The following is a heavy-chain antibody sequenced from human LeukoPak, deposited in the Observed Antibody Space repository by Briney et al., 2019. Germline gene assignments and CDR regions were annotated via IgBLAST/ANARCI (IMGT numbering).Heavy chain of an antibody. V-gene: IGHV4-39*07. J-gene: IGHJ4*02. Sequence: SETLSLTCTVSGGSISSSSYYWGWIRQPPGKGLEWIGSIYYSGSTYYNPSLKSRVTISVDTSKNQFSLKLSSVTAADTAVYYWARAALLWFGQFHPFDYWGQGTLVTVSS. CDR1: GGSISSSSYY. D-gene: IGHD3-10*01. CDR3: ARAALLWFGQFHPFDY. CDR2: IYYSGST.